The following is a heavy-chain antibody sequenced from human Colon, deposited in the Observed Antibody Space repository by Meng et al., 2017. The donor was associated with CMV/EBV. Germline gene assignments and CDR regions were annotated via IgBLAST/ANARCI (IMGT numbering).Heavy chain of an antibody. J-gene: IGHJ4*02. D-gene: IGHD1-26*01. Sequence: GGSLRLSCAASGFTLSGYSMHWVRQAPGKGLEWVSSISGTSTYIYYADSVKGRFTISRDNAKSSLFLQMNSLRAEDTAVYYCAREPEWEPYPDYWGQGTLVTVSS. V-gene: IGHV3-21*01. CDR1: GFTLSGYS. CDR2: ISGTSTYI. CDR3: AREPEWEPYPDY.